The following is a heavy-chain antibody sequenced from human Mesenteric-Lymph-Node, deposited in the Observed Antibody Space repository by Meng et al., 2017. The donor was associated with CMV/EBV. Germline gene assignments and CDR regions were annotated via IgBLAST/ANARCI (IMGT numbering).Heavy chain of an antibody. CDR1: GFTFSSYS. D-gene: IGHD1-26*01. Sequence: GESLKISCAASGFTFSSYSMNWVRQAPGKGLEWVSSISSSSYIYYADSVKGRFTISRDNAKNSLYLQMNSLRAEDTAVYYCARDRGGSYGWGQGTLVTVSS. J-gene: IGHJ4*02. CDR3: ARDRGGSYG. CDR2: ISSSSYI. V-gene: IGHV3-21*01.